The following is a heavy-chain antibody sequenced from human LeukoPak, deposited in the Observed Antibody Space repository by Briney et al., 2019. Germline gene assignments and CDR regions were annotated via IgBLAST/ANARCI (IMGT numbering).Heavy chain of an antibody. CDR2: IYHSGST. J-gene: IGHJ3*02. CDR1: GGSISSGDYY. Sequence: SETLSLTCTVSGGSISSGDYYWSWIRQPPGKGLEWIGYIYHSGSTYYSPSLKSRVIISVDTSKNQFSLKLSSVTAADTAVYYCASQIMITFGGVTNDAFDIWGQGTMVPVSS. V-gene: IGHV4-30-4*08. D-gene: IGHD3-16*01. CDR3: ASQIMITFGGVTNDAFDI.